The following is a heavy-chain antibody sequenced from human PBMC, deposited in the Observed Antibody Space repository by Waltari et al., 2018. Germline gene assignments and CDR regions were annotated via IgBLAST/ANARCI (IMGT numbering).Heavy chain of an antibody. J-gene: IGHJ3*01. CDR3: ATYIGASIGTAAFDV. V-gene: IGHV4-39*01. Sequence: QLHLQESGPGLVKPSQTLSLTCSVSGGSITSNRHYWGWISQPPGKGPEWTGTISYSGATYNNPSLKSRVTISVDTSKNQYSLKLTSVTAADTAVYYCATYIGASIGTAAFDVWGQGTLVTVSS. CDR1: GGSITSNRHY. D-gene: IGHD5-12*01. CDR2: ISYSGAT.